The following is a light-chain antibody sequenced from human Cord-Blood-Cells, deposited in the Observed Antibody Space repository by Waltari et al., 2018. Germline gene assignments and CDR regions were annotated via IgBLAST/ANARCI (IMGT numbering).Light chain of an antibody. Sequence: EIVLTQSPGTLSLSPGERATLSCRASQSVSSSYLAWYQQKPGQAPMLLIYGTSSRATGIPDRFSGSASGTDFTLTISRLEPEDFAVYYCQQYGSSPTFGQGTKVEIK. CDR3: QQYGSSPT. J-gene: IGKJ1*01. CDR1: QSVSSSY. V-gene: IGKV3-20*01. CDR2: GTS.